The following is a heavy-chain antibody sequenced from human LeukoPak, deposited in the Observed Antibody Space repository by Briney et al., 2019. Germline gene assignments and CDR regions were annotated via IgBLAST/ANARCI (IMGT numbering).Heavy chain of an antibody. CDR2: ISGSGDNT. D-gene: IGHD5-12*01. V-gene: IGHV3-23*01. Sequence: GGSLRLSCAASGIIFSSYAMTWVRQAPGKGLEWVSVISGSGDNTYYADSVKGRFTISRDNSKNTLYLQMNSLRAEDTAVYYCAKDRPTWPIDYWGQGTLVTVSS. CDR1: GIIFSSYA. CDR3: AKDRPTWPIDY. J-gene: IGHJ4*02.